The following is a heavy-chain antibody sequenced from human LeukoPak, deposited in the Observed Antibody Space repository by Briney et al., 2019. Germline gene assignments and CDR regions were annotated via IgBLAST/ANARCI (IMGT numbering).Heavy chain of an antibody. CDR1: GASISSRGGYY. V-gene: IGHV4-39*01. Sequence: SETLSLTCTVSGASISSRGGYYWGWIRQAPGKGLEWIGSVFYTGSTYYNPSLKSRVTISVDTSNNESSLKLRSVTAADTAVYYCARPPVSGLIDGFDIWGQGTMVTVSS. D-gene: IGHD3-10*01. J-gene: IGHJ3*02. CDR3: ARPPVSGLIDGFDI. CDR2: VFYTGST.